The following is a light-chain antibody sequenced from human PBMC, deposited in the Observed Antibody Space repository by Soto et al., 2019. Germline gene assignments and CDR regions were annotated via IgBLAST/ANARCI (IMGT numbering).Light chain of an antibody. J-gene: IGLJ1*01. CDR2: HVT. V-gene: IGLV2-14*03. Sequence: QSVLTQPASVSGSPGQSITISCTGTSSDVGGYSYVSWYQQHPGDAPKLMIFHVTNRPSGVSDRSSGSKSGNTASLTISGLQAEDEADYYCSSYTSSTAYIFGTGTKVTVL. CDR1: SSDVGGYSY. CDR3: SSYTSSTAYI.